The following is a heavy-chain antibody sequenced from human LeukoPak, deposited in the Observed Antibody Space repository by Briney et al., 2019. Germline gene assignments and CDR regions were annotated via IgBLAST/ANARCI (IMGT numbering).Heavy chain of an antibody. CDR2: IYYSGST. D-gene: IGHD5-18*01. CDR3: ARPHGTAMVNWFDP. J-gene: IGHJ5*02. CDR1: GGSISSSSYY. V-gene: IGHV4-39*01. Sequence: PSETLSLTCTVSGGSISSSSYYWGWIRQPPGKRLEWIGSIYYSGSTYYNPSLKSRVTISVDTSKNQFSLKLSSVTAADTAVYYCARPHGTAMVNWFDPWGQGTLVTVSS.